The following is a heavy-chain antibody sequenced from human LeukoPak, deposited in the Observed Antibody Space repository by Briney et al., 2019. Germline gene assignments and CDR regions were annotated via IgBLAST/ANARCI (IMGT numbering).Heavy chain of an antibody. J-gene: IGHJ3*02. Sequence: PGGSLRLSCAASGFTVSSNYMSWIRQAPGKGLEWVSYISSSSSYTNYADSVKGRFTISRDNAKNSLYLQMNSLRAEDTAVYYCARGSYYYDSSGLPRAFDIWGQGTMVTVSS. CDR3: ARGSYYYDSSGLPRAFDI. CDR2: ISSSSSYT. V-gene: IGHV3-11*06. D-gene: IGHD3-22*01. CDR1: GFTVSSNY.